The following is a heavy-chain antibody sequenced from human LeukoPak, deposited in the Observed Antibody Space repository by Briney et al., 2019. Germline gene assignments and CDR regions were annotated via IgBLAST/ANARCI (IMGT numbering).Heavy chain of an antibody. J-gene: IGHJ4*02. D-gene: IGHD3-22*01. CDR2: ISWDGGST. Sequence: PGGSLRLSCAASGFTFDDYTMHWVRQAPGKGLEWVSLISWDGGSTYYADSAKGRFTISRDNSKNSLYLQMNSLRTEDTALYYCAKDFDYYDTGGLGYWGQGTLVTVSS. V-gene: IGHV3-43*01. CDR1: GFTFDDYT. CDR3: AKDFDYYDTGGLGY.